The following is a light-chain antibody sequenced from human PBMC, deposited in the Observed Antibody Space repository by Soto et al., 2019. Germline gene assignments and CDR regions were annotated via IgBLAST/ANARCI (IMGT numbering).Light chain of an antibody. J-gene: IGKJ5*01. Sequence: EIVLTQSPATLSLSPGERATLSCRASQSVGSNLAWYQQKPGQAPRLLIYDASNRATGIPARFSGSGSGTDFTLTISRLEPEDFAVYYCQRGDTFGQGTRREIK. CDR2: DAS. V-gene: IGKV3-11*01. CDR3: QRGDT. CDR1: QSVGSN.